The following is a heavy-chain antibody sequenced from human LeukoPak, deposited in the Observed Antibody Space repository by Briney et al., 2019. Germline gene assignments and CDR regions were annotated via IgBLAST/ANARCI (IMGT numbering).Heavy chain of an antibody. CDR2: INPNSGGT. D-gene: IGHD3-10*01. Sequence: ALVKVSCKASGYTLTDYYIHWVRKAPGQGLEWMGRINPNSGGTLYAQIFQGRVTMTRDTSISTAYMELSRLRSDDTAVYYCARDTRGLDYWYFDLWGRGTLVTVSS. CDR3: ARDTRGLDYWYFDL. V-gene: IGHV1-2*06. J-gene: IGHJ2*01. CDR1: GYTLTDYY.